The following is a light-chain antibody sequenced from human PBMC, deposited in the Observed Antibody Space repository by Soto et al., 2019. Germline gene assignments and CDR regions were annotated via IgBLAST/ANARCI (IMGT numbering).Light chain of an antibody. J-gene: IGKJ2*01. CDR1: QSVRSS. Sequence: ILMTQSPATLSASPGDRATLSCRASQSVRSSLAWYQQKPGQAPRLLIYGASARATGFPVRFSGSGSGTDFTLTISSLQSEDSAVYYCQQYGNWPYTFGQGTKLEIK. CDR3: QQYGNWPYT. CDR2: GAS. V-gene: IGKV3-15*01.